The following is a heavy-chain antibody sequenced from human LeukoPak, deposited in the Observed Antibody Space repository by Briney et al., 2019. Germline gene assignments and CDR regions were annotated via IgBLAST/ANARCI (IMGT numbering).Heavy chain of an antibody. V-gene: IGHV3-21*01. D-gene: IGHD2-2*01. CDR2: ISRSSSDI. J-gene: IGHJ4*02. CDR3: ARDLPAAVD. Sequence: GXXLRLSCAASGFSFSSYSMSWVRQAPGKGLEWVSFISRSSSDIYHADSVKGRFTISRDNAKNSLYLQTNSLRAEDTAVYYCARDLPAAVDWGQGTLVTVSS. CDR1: GFSFSSYS.